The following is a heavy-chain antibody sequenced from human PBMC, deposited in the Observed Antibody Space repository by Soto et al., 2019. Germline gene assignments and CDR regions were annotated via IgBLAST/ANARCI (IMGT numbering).Heavy chain of an antibody. V-gene: IGHV3-23*01. CDR1: GFTFTNYD. CDR3: EKNRDDYRHYVFDY. D-gene: IGHD4-4*01. CDR2: SRGSGSGGST. J-gene: IGHJ4*02. Sequence: EVQLLESGGGLVQPGGSLRLSCAASGFTFTNYDMTWVRQAPGKVLEWVSISRGSGSGGSTNYADSVKSRFTISRDNSKNTLYLPMTCRRVEDTDVYYCEKNRDDYRHYVFDYWCQGTLVTVSS.